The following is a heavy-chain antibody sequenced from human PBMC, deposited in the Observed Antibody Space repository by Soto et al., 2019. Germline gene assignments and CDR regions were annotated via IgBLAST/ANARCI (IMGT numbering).Heavy chain of an antibody. J-gene: IGHJ4*02. V-gene: IGHV3-23*01. CDR2: ISRSGNST. Sequence: EVQVLESGGGLAQPGRSLRLSCAVSGLSFSSYAMTWVRQSPGKGLEWVSSISRSGNSTYSADSVRGRFTISRDNSKNTLYLQMNSLRAEDTAAYYCAKDAKILDWLPTSYYFDFWGQGTLVTVSS. CDR1: GLSFSSYA. CDR3: AKDAKILDWLPTSYYFDF. D-gene: IGHD3-9*01.